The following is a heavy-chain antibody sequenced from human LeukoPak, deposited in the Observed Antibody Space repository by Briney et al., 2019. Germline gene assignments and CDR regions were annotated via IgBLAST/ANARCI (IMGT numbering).Heavy chain of an antibody. D-gene: IGHD3-22*01. J-gene: IGHJ4*02. CDR3: AKDKWPNYYDSSGYWDY. CDR1: GFTFSSYG. V-gene: IGHV3-23*01. Sequence: GGTLRLSCAASGFTFSSYGMSWGRQAPGKGLEWVSGISAGGSNTYYADSVMGRFTISRDNSKNTLYLQMNSLRAEDTAVYYCAKDKWPNYYDSSGYWDYWGQGTLVTVSS. CDR2: ISAGGSNT.